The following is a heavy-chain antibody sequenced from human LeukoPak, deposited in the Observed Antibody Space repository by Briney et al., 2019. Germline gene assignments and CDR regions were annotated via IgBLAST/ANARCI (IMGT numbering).Heavy chain of an antibody. CDR1: GFTFSSYA. D-gene: IGHD6-13*01. Sequence: GGSLSLSCAASGFTFSSYAMHWVRQAPGKGLEYVSAISSNGGSTYYADSVKGRFTISRDNSKNTLYLQMGSLRAEDMAVYYCARGGSSSWAYFDYWGQGTLVTVSS. CDR3: ARGGSSSWAYFDY. V-gene: IGHV3-64*02. J-gene: IGHJ4*02. CDR2: ISSNGGST.